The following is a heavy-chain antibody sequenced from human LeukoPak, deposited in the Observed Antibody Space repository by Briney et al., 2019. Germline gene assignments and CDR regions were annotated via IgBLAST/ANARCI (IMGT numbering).Heavy chain of an antibody. D-gene: IGHD1-1*01. Sequence: GGSLRLSCAASGFTFSSYWMSWVRQAPGKGLEWVANIKQDGSEKYYVDSVKGRFTISRDNAKNSLYLQMNSLRAEDTAVYYCAKRGRNDSEFDFDYWGQGTLVTVSS. J-gene: IGHJ4*02. CDR1: GFTFSSYW. CDR2: IKQDGSEK. V-gene: IGHV3-7*03. CDR3: AKRGRNDSEFDFDY.